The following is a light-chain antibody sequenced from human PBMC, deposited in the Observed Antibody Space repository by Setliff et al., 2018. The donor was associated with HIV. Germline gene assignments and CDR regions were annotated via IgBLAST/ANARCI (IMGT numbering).Light chain of an antibody. CDR1: QSISNW. CDR2: KAS. V-gene: IGKV1-5*03. J-gene: IGKJ2*01. Sequence: DIQMTQSPSPLSASVGDRVTITCRASQSISNWLAWYQQKPGKAPNLLIYKASSLESGVPSRFSGSGSGTEFTLTISSLQPDDIATYYCQQYNTSPYTFGQGTKVDIK. CDR3: QQYNTSPYT.